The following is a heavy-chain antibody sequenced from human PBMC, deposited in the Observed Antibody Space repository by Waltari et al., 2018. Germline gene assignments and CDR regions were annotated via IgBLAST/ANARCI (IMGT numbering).Heavy chain of an antibody. D-gene: IGHD7-27*01. CDR1: GFTFSNYW. CDR2: IKQDGSEM. J-gene: IGHJ4*02. Sequence: EVQLVDSGGGLVQPGGSLRLSCAASGFTFSNYWMSWVRQAPGKGLGWVANIKQDGSEMYYVDSVKGRFTISRDNTKNSLYLQMNSLRAEDTAVYYCAVNWGRGFDYWGQGTLVTVSS. V-gene: IGHV3-7*01. CDR3: AVNWGRGFDY.